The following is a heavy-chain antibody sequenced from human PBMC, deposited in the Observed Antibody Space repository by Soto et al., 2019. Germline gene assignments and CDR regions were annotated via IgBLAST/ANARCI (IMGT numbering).Heavy chain of an antibody. J-gene: IGHJ3*02. Sequence: GGSLRLSCAASGFTFSSYAMHWVRQAPGKGLEWVAVISYDGSNKYYADSVKGRFTISRDNSKNTLYLQMNSLRAEDTAVYYCARPFFNPSHAFDIWGQGTMVTVSS. V-gene: IGHV3-30-3*01. CDR3: ARPFFNPSHAFDI. D-gene: IGHD2-2*01. CDR1: GFTFSSYA. CDR2: ISYDGSNK.